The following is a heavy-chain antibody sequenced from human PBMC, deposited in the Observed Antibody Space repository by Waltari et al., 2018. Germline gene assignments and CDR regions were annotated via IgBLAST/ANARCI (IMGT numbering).Heavy chain of an antibody. CDR2: IYYSGST. CDR3: ASILRDYDILTGRGAFDI. J-gene: IGHJ3*02. D-gene: IGHD3-9*01. CDR1: GGSISSYY. V-gene: IGHV4-59*01. Sequence: QVQLQESGPGLVKPSETLSLTCTVSGGSISSYYWSWIRQPPGKGLEWIGYIYYSGSTNYNPSLRSRVTIAVDTAKNHFSLKLSSVTAADTAVYYCASILRDYDILTGRGAFDIWGQGTMVTVSS.